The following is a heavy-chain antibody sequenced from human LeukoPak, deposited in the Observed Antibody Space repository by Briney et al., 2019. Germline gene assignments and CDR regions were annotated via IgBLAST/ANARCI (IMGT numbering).Heavy chain of an antibody. CDR1: GFTFSSYA. CDR3: AKAYYYDSSGHQYYFDY. J-gene: IGHJ4*02. Sequence: GGSLRLSCAASGFTFSSYAMSWVRQAPGKGLEWVSAISGSGGSTYYADSVKGRFTISRDNSKNTLYLQINSLRAEDTAVYYCAKAYYYDSSGHQYYFDYWGQGTLVTVSS. D-gene: IGHD3-22*01. CDR2: ISGSGGST. V-gene: IGHV3-23*01.